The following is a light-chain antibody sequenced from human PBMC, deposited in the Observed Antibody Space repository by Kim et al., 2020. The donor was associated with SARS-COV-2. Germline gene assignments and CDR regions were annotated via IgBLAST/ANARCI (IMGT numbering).Light chain of an antibody. CDR2: AAS. CDR3: QQSYTSPT. J-gene: IGKJ1*01. CDR1: QSSSIY. V-gene: IGKV1-39*01. Sequence: DIQLTQSPSSLSASVGDRVTITCRASQSSSIYVNWYQQKPGKAPKLLIYAASNLQSGVPSRFSGSGSATDFTLTISSLQPEDFAIYYCQQSYTSPTFGQGTKVDIK.